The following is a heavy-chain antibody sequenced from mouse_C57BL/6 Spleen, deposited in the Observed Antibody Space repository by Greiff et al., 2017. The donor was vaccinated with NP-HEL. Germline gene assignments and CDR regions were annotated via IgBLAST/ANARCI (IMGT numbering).Heavy chain of an antibody. CDR1: GFTFSSYA. V-gene: IGHV5-4*01. Sequence: EVKLVESGGGLVKPGGSLKLSCAASGFTFSSYAMSWVRQTPEKRLEWVATISDGGSYTYYPDNVKGRFTISRDNAKNNLYLQMSHLKSEDTAMYYCARDNSYGNYRNYFDYWGQGTTLTVSS. J-gene: IGHJ2*01. CDR2: ISDGGSYT. D-gene: IGHD2-1*01. CDR3: ARDNSYGNYRNYFDY.